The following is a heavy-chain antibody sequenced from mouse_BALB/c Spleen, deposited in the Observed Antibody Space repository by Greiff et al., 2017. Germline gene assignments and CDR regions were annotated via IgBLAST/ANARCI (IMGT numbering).Heavy chain of an antibody. CDR2: INPSTGYT. CDR3: ARRDWDDYFDY. Sequence: QVQLKQSGAELAKPGASVKMSCKASGYTFTSYWMHWVKQRPGQGLEWIGYINPSTGYTEYNQKFKDKATLTADKSSSTAYMQLSSLTSEDSAVYYCARRDWDDYFDYWGQGTTLTVSS. J-gene: IGHJ2*01. V-gene: IGHV1-7*01. D-gene: IGHD4-1*01. CDR1: GYTFTSYW.